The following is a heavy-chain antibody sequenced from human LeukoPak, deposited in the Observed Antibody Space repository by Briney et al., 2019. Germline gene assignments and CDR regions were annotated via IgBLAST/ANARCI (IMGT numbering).Heavy chain of an antibody. CDR2: ISASGGST. CDR3: EKDLGGSGDYRPY. CDR1: GFTFNSYA. Sequence: GGSLRLSCAASGFTFNSYAMSWVRQAPGKGLEWVSIISASGGSTYYADSVKGRFTISRDNSKNTLYLQMNSLSAEDTAVYYCEKDLGGSGDYRPYWGQGSVVTVSS. D-gene: IGHD2-21*02. J-gene: IGHJ4*02. V-gene: IGHV3-23*01.